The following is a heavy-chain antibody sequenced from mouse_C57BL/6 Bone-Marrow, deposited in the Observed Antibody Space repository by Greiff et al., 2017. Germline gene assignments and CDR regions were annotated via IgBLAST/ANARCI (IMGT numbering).Heavy chain of an antibody. J-gene: IGHJ3*01. CDR1: GYSFTGYY. D-gene: IGHD4-1*01. CDR3: ARVGSPWFAY. CDR2: INPSTGGT. V-gene: IGHV1-42*01. Sequence: VQLQQSGPELVKPGASVKISCKASGYSFTGYYMNWVKQSPEKSLEWIGEINPSTGGTTYNQKFKAKATLTVDKSSRTAYMQLKSLTSEDAAVYFCARVGSPWFAYWGQGTLVTVSA.